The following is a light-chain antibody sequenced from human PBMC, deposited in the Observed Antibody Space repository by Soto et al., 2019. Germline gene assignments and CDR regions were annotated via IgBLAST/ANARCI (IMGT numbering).Light chain of an antibody. Sequence: IQMTQSPSTLSASLGDRVTITCRASQSISDSLSWYQQKPGKAPDLLISDASSLERGVPSRFSGSGSGTDFTLTISSLQPEDFATYYCQQLSTYPLTFGGGTKVDI. V-gene: IGKV1-5*01. J-gene: IGKJ4*01. CDR3: QQLSTYPLT. CDR2: DAS. CDR1: QSISDS.